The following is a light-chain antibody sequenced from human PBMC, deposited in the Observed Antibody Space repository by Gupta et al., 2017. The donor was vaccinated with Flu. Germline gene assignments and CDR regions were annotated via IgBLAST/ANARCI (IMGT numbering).Light chain of an antibody. CDR1: SSNIGSNT. V-gene: IGLV1-44*01. Sequence: QSVLTQLPSASETPGQRVTISCSGSSSNIGSNTVNWYQQLPGTAPKVLIYTNNQRPSGVPDRFSGSKSGTSASLAISGLQSEDEADYYCAAWDDSLNGYVFGTGTKVTVL. J-gene: IGLJ1*01. CDR3: AAWDDSLNGYV. CDR2: TNN.